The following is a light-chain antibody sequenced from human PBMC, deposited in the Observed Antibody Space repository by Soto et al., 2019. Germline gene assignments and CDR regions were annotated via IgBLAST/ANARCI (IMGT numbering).Light chain of an antibody. CDR3: QQYNSYSPT. V-gene: IGKV1-5*01. J-gene: IGKJ1*01. Sequence: DIQMTQSPSTLSASVGDRVTITCRASQSISSWLAWYQQKPGKAPKLLIYDATSLESGVPSRFSGSGSGTEFTLTISSLQPYDFATYYCQQYNSYSPTFGQGPKVEIK. CDR1: QSISSW. CDR2: DAT.